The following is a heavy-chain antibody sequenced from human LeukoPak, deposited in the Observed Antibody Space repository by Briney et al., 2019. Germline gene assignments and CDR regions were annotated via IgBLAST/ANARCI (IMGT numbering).Heavy chain of an antibody. CDR3: ARDSTEWFDP. D-gene: IGHD4-17*01. Sequence: SETLSLTCAVYGGSFSGYYWSWIRQPPGKGLEWIGEINHSGSTNYNPSLKSRVTISVDTSKNQFSLKLSSVTAADTAVYYCARDSTEWFDPWGQGTLVTVSS. V-gene: IGHV4-34*01. J-gene: IGHJ5*02. CDR2: INHSGST. CDR1: GGSFSGYY.